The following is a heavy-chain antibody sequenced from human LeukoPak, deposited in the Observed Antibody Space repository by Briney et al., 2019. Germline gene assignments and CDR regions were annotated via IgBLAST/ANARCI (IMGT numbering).Heavy chain of an antibody. CDR3: AKDLAVAGTSAFDI. J-gene: IGHJ3*02. V-gene: IGHV3-9*01. D-gene: IGHD6-19*01. CDR1: GFTFDDYA. Sequence: GGSLRLSCAASGFTFDDYAMHWVRQAPGKGLEWVSGISWNSGSIGYADSVKGRFTISRDNAKNSLYLQMNSLRAEDTALYYCAKDLAVAGTSAFDIWGQGTMVTVSS. CDR2: ISWNSGSI.